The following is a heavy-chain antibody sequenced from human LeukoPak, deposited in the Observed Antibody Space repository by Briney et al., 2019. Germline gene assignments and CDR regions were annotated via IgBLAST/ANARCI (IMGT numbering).Heavy chain of an antibody. D-gene: IGHD2/OR15-2a*01. CDR1: GGSFNDYY. CDR2: IHHSGST. V-gene: IGHV4-34*01. Sequence: SETLSLTCAVYGGSFNDYYWSWIRQSPGTGLEWIGEIHHSGSTNYNSSLESRVTMSIDTSNNQFSLKLTSVTAADTAVYYCASNKYPVQAFDVWGQGTMVTVPS. J-gene: IGHJ3*01. CDR3: ASNKYPVQAFDV.